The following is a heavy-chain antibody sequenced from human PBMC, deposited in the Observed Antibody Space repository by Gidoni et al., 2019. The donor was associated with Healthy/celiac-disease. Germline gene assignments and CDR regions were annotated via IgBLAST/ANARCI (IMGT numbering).Heavy chain of an antibody. CDR1: GGSIRSGWYS. D-gene: IGHD4-17*01. V-gene: IGHV4-30-2*01. CDR3: ASSTVTSAAYFQH. Sequence: QLQLQESGSGLVKPSQPLSLTCAVSGGSIRSGWYSWSWIRQPPGKGLEWIGYIYHSGSTYYNPSLKSRVTISVDRSKNQFSLKLSSVTAADTAVYYCASSTVTSAAYFQHWGQGTLVTVSS. J-gene: IGHJ1*01. CDR2: IYHSGST.